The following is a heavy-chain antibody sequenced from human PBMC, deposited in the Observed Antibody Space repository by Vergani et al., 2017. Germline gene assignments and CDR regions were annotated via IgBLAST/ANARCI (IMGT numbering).Heavy chain of an antibody. CDR3: AKLGYYDSSGYCLPHCDY. V-gene: IGHV1-69*12. CDR2: IIPIFGTA. J-gene: IGHJ4*02. Sequence: QVQLVQSGAEVKKPGSSVKVSCKTSGGTFSNYAISWVRQAPGQGLEWMGGIIPIFGTANYAQKFQGRVTITADGSTSAAYMELKSLRSEDTAVYYCAKLGYYDSSGYCLPHCDYWGQGTLVTVSS. CDR1: GGTFSNYA. D-gene: IGHD3-22*01.